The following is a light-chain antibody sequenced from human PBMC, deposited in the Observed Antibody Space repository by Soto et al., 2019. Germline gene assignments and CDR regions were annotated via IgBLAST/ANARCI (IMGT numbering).Light chain of an antibody. J-gene: IGLJ3*02. Sequence: SYELTQPSSVSVSPGQTARITCSGAVLEKKYARWFQQKPGQAPVLVIYKDSERPSGIPERFSGSSSGTTVTLTISGAQVEDEADYYCYSAADNNGVFGGGTKLTVL. CDR1: VLEKKY. CDR2: KDS. V-gene: IGLV3-27*01. CDR3: YSAADNNGV.